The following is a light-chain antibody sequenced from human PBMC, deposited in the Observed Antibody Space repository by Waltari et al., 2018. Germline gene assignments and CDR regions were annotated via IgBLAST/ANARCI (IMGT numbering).Light chain of an antibody. J-gene: IGKJ1*01. CDR2: DAS. CDR3: QQRSNWPPWT. CDR1: QSVSSC. Sequence: EIVLTQSPATLSLSPGERATLSCRASQSVSSCLAWYQQKPGQRLLIYDASNRATGIPARFSGSGSGTDFTLTISSLEPEDFAVYYCQQRSNWPPWTFGQGTKVEIK. V-gene: IGKV3-11*01.